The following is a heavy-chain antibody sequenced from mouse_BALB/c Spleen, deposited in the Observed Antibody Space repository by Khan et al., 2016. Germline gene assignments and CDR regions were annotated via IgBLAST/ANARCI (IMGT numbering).Heavy chain of an antibody. V-gene: IGHV9-2-1*01. Sequence: QIQLVQSGPELKKPGETVKISCKASGYTFTDYSMHWVKQAPGKGLKWMGWINTETGEPTYADDFKGRFAFSLETSASTAYLQSNNLKNEDTATYFCATAARATYYAMDYWGQGTSVTVSS. CDR2: INTETGEP. CDR3: ATAARATYYAMDY. J-gene: IGHJ4*01. D-gene: IGHD3-1*01. CDR1: GYTFTDYS.